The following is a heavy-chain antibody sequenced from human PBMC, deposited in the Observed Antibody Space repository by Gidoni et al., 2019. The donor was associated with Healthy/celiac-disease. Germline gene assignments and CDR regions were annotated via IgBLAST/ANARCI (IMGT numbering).Heavy chain of an antibody. CDR2: IKSKTDGGTT. V-gene: IGHV3-15*01. CDR1: GFTFSNAW. Sequence: EMQLVESGGGLVKPGGSLRLSCAASGFTFSNAWMSWVRQAPGKGLEWVGRIKSKTDGGTTDYAAPVKGRFTISRDDSKNTLYLQMNSLKTEDTAVYYCTTEEGVRGSYVPLAYWGQGTLVTVSS. CDR3: TTEEGVRGSYVPLAY. D-gene: IGHD1-26*01. J-gene: IGHJ4*02.